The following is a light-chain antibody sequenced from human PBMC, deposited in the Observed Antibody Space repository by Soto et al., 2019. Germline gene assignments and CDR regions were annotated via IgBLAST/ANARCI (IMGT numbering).Light chain of an antibody. V-gene: IGKV1-5*01. Sequence: DIQMTQSPSSLPASVGDIVTLTCRASESISNWLAWYQQRPGTAPKLLIYHASILETAVPSRFSGNGSGTEFTLTISSLQPGDFATYYCQQYRTYSFGQGTKVDI. J-gene: IGKJ1*01. CDR1: ESISNW. CDR2: HAS. CDR3: QQYRTYS.